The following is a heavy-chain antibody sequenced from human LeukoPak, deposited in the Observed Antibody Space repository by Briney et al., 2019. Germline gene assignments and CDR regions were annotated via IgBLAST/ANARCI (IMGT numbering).Heavy chain of an antibody. CDR2: INHSGST. V-gene: IGHV4-34*01. Sequence: SETLSLTCAVYGGSFSGYYWSWIRQPPGKGLEWIGEINHSGSTNYNPSLKSRVTISVDTSKNQFSLKLNSVTAADTAVYYCARGKMATIRVYYFAYWGQGALVTVSS. CDR3: ARGKMATIRVYYFAY. J-gene: IGHJ4*02. D-gene: IGHD5-24*01. CDR1: GGSFSGYY.